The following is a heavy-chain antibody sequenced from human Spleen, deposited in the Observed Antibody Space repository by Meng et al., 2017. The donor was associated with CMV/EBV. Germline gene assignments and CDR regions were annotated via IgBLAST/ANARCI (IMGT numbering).Heavy chain of an antibody. J-gene: IGHJ4*02. CDR1: GFTLITSG. CDR2: ISSGSSTR. D-gene: IGHD3-3*01. CDR3: ATFSDFWSGIHY. Sequence: GESLKISCVTSGFTLITSGMNWVRQAPGKGLEWLSYISSGSSTRHYADSVKGRFTISRDNAKNSLYLQMNSLRAEDTAIYYCATFSDFWSGIHYWGQGTLVTVSS. V-gene: IGHV3-48*04.